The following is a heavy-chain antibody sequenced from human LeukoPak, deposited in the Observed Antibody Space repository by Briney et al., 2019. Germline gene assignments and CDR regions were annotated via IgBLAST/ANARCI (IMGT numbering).Heavy chain of an antibody. V-gene: IGHV3-72*01. CDR2: CSNKANAYTT. CDR3: VSDGQGYYYGMDV. CDR1: GFTFRDHY. J-gene: IGHJ6*02. D-gene: IGHD5-24*01. Sequence: GGSLRLSCAASGFTFRDHYMDWVRQAPGKGLEWVGRCSNKANAYTTDYAASVKGRFIISRDDSKNSLYLQMNSLKTEDTAVYYCVSDGQGYYYGMDVWGQGTTVTVSS.